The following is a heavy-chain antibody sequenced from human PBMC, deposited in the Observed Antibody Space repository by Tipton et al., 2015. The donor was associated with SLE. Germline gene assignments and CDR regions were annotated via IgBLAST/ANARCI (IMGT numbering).Heavy chain of an antibody. Sequence: LRLSCSVSGSSIRSSYFWGWVRQPPGKGLEWVATLHHTGNTYYNPALENRLTISADTSKNQNSLKVTSVTAADTAVYYCARGGGSYYDYWGQGTLVTVSS. CDR2: LHHTGNT. D-gene: IGHD1-26*01. J-gene: IGHJ4*02. CDR3: ARGGGSYYDY. CDR1: GSSIRSSYF. V-gene: IGHV4-38-2*01.